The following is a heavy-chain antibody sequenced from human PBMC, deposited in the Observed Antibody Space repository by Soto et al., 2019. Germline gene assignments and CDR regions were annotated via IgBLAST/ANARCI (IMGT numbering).Heavy chain of an antibody. D-gene: IGHD3-10*01. Sequence: ASVKVSCKASGYTFTSYAMHWVRQAPGQRLEWMGWINAGNGNTKYSQKFQGRVTITRDTSASTAYMELSSLRSEDTAVYYCARTMVRGAYYYYYYGMDVWGQGTTVTVSS. CDR1: GYTFTSYA. CDR3: ARTMVRGAYYYYYYGMDV. CDR2: INAGNGNT. J-gene: IGHJ6*02. V-gene: IGHV1-3*01.